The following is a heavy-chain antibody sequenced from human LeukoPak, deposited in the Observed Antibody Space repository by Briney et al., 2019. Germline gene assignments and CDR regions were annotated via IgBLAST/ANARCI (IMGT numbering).Heavy chain of an antibody. CDR1: GFTFSRYG. CDR2: ISYDGSNK. Sequence: GRSLRLSCAASGFTFSRYGMHWVRQAPGKGLEWVAVISYDGSNKYYADSVKGRFTISRDNSKNTLYLQMNSLRAEDTAVYYCAKETVVVVAATPDAFDIWGQGTMVTVSS. CDR3: AKETVVVVAATPDAFDI. D-gene: IGHD2-15*01. V-gene: IGHV3-30*18. J-gene: IGHJ3*02.